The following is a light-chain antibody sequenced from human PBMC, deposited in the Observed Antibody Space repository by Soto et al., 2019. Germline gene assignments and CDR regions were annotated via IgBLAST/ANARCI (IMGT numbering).Light chain of an antibody. CDR2: GAS. CDR1: QSASSSY. V-gene: IGKV3-20*01. J-gene: IGKJ1*01. CDR3: QQYDTSPRT. Sequence: EIVLTQSPGTLSLSPGERATLSCRASQSASSSYLAWYQQKPGQSPRLLIFGASSRATGTPDRFSGSGSGTDFTLTISRLEPEDFAVYYCQQYDTSPRTFGQGTTVEIK.